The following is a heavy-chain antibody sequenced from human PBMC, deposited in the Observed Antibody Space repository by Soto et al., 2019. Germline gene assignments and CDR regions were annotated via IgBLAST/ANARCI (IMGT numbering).Heavy chain of an antibody. J-gene: IGHJ6*02. V-gene: IGHV3-30-3*01. D-gene: IGHD3-22*01. Sequence: QAGGSLRLSCAASGFTFSSYAMHWVRQAPGKGLEWVAVISYDGSNKYYADSVKGRFTISRDNSKNTLYLQMNSLRAEDTAVYYCARVVPPPDDSSGYSPHPAAPPNYYYYGMDVWGQGTTVTVSS. CDR2: ISYDGSNK. CDR3: ARVVPPPDDSSGYSPHPAAPPNYYYYGMDV. CDR1: GFTFSSYA.